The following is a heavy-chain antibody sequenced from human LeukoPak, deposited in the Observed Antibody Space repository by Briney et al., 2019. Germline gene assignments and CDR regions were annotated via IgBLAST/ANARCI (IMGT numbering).Heavy chain of an antibody. Sequence: RGSLRLSCAASGFTFSSYWMSWVRQAPGKGLEWVANIKQDGSEKYYVGSVKGRFTISRDNAKNSLYLQMNSLRAEDTAVYYCARERVTMVRGVAFDIWGQGTMVTVSS. CDR3: ARERVTMVRGVAFDI. CDR1: GFTFSSYW. J-gene: IGHJ3*02. V-gene: IGHV3-7*01. CDR2: IKQDGSEK. D-gene: IGHD3-10*01.